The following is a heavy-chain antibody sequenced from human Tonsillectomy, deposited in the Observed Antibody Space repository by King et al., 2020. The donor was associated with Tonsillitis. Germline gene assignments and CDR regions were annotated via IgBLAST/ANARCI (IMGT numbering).Heavy chain of an antibody. CDR3: ARGTHCSSTSCYKDCDY. Sequence: VQLQQWGAGLLKPSETLSLTCAVYGGSFSGYYWSWIRQPPGKGLEWIGEINHSGSTNYNPSLKSRVTISVDTSKNQFSLKLSSVTAADTAVYYCARGTHCSSTSCYKDCDYWGQGTLVTVSS. D-gene: IGHD2-2*01. CDR1: GGSFSGYY. J-gene: IGHJ4*02. V-gene: IGHV4-34*01. CDR2: INHSGST.